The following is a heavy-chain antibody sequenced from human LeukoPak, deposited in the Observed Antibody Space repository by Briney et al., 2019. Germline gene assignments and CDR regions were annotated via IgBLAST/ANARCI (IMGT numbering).Heavy chain of an antibody. CDR3: ARRMGTIGSYGLDV. D-gene: IGHD5-24*01. V-gene: IGHV3-48*03. Sequence: GGYLRLSCAASGFIFSSYEMNWVRQAPGKGLEWISYISSGGSTIYYADSVKGRFTISRDNAKNSLYLQMNSLRAEDTAVYYCARRMGTIGSYGLDVWGQGTTVTVSS. J-gene: IGHJ6*02. CDR2: ISSGGSTI. CDR1: GFIFSSYE.